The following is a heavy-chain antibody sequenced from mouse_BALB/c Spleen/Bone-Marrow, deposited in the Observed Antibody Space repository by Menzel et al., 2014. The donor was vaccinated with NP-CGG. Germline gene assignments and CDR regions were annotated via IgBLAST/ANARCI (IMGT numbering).Heavy chain of an antibody. Sequence: EVKLMESGGGLVQPGGSLSLSCAASGFDFSRYWMSWARQAPGKGQEWIGEINPGSSTINYTPSLKDKFIISRDNAKNTLYLQMSKVRSEDTALYYCARLLTLRAMDYWGQGTSVTVSS. CDR2: INPGSSTI. V-gene: IGHV4-2*02. CDR1: GFDFSRYW. CDR3: ARLLTLRAMDY. J-gene: IGHJ4*01.